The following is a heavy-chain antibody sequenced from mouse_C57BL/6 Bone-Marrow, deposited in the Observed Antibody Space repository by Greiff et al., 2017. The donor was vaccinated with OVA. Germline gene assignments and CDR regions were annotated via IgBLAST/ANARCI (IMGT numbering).Heavy chain of an antibody. CDR1: GYTFTSYW. J-gene: IGHJ3*01. CDR2: IDPSDSYT. Sequence: QVQLQQPGAELVKPGASVKLSCKASGYTFTSYWMQWVKQRPGQGLEWIGEIDPSDSYTNSNQKFKGKATLTVDTPTSTAYMQLSSLTSEDCAVYYGATPWFAYWGQGTLVTVSA. CDR3: ATPWFAY. V-gene: IGHV1-50*01.